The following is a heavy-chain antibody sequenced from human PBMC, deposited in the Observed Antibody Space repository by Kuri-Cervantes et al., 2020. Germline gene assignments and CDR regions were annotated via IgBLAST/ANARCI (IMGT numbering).Heavy chain of an antibody. CDR2: ISSSGSYI. D-gene: IGHD5-18*01. CDR3: ARGDGYSYGYEVFDY. J-gene: IGHJ4*02. V-gene: IGHV3-21*01. CDR1: GLSFSSHS. Sequence: GESLKISCAASGLSFSSHSMNWVRQAPGKGLEWVSSISSSGSYIYYADSVKGRFTISRDNAKNSLFLQMNSLRAEDTAVYYCARGDGYSYGYEVFDYWGQGTLVTVSS.